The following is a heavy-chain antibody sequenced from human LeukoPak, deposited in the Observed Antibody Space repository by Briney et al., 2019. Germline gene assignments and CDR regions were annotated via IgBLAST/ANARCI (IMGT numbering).Heavy chain of an antibody. CDR3: AIEAKGDY. CDR1: GFTFDDYG. J-gene: IGHJ4*02. Sequence: GGSLRLSCAASGFTFDDYGMSWVRQAPGKGLEWVSGINWNGGSTGYADSVEGRFTISRDNSRSTVDLQMNSLRAEDTAVYYCAIEAKGDYWGQGTLVTVSS. D-gene: IGHD3-10*01. V-gene: IGHV3-20*04. CDR2: INWNGGST.